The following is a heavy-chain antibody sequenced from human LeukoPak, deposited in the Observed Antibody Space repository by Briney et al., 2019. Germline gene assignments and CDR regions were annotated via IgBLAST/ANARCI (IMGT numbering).Heavy chain of an antibody. CDR3: ARVGVSWGGFDI. V-gene: IGHV3-74*01. CDR1: GFTLRRYW. J-gene: IGHJ3*02. CDR2: INGDGSIT. D-gene: IGHD7-27*01. Sequence: GGSLRLSCAASGFTLRRYWVYWVRQAPGKGLVWVSRINGDGSITTYADSVKGRFTISRDNAKNTVFLQMNSLRAEDTAVYYCARVGVSWGGFDIWGQGTMVSVSS.